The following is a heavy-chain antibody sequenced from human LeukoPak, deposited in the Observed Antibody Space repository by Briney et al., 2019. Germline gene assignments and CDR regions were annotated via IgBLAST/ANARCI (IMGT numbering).Heavy chain of an antibody. CDR3: VRDAMRGRDGYNGFDY. D-gene: IGHD5-24*01. J-gene: IGHJ4*02. CDR2: IIPIFGTA. CDR1: GGTFSSYA. V-gene: IGHV1-69*13. Sequence: GASVKVSCKASGGTFSSYAISWVRQAPGQGLEWMGGIIPIFGTANYAQKFQGRVTITADESTSTAYMELSSLRSEDTAVYYCVRDAMRGRDGYNGFDYWGQGTLVTVSS.